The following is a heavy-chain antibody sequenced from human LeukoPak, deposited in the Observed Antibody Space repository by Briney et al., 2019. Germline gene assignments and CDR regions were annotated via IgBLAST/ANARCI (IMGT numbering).Heavy chain of an antibody. CDR3: ARDPYSSGWHGNENYYWFDP. CDR2: IKQDGSEK. D-gene: IGHD6-19*01. CDR1: GFTLSSYW. Sequence: GGSLRLSCAASGFTLSSYWMSWVRQAPGKGLEWVANIKQDGSEKYYVDSVKGRFTISRDNAKNSLYLQMNSLRAEDTAVYYCARDPYSSGWHGNENYYWFDPWGQGTLVTVSS. J-gene: IGHJ5*02. V-gene: IGHV3-7*01.